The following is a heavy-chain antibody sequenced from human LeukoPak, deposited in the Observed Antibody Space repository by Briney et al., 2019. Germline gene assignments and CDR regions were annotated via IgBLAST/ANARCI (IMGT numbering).Heavy chain of an antibody. V-gene: IGHV1-18*01. CDR3: ARAPRVASTGRFDY. D-gene: IGHD6-13*01. CDR1: GYSLTNYG. CDR2: ISGYTGNT. Sequence: ASVKVSCKASGYSLTNYGVYWVRQAPGQGLEWLGWISGYTGNTDYAQKFQGRVTMTTDTSTTTAYMELRSLRSDDTAVYYCARAPRVASTGRFDYWGQGTLVTVSS. J-gene: IGHJ4*02.